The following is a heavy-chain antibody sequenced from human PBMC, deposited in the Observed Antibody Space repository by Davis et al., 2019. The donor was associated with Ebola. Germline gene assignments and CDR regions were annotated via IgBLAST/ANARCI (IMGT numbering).Heavy chain of an antibody. CDR1: GGSFSGYY. Sequence: PSETLSLTCAVYGGSFSGYYWSWIRQPPGKGLEWIGEINHSGSTNYNPSLKSRVTISVDTSKNQFSLKLSSVTAADTAVYYCARYRHYDFWSGYYENWFGPWGQGTLVTVSS. J-gene: IGHJ5*02. CDR2: INHSGST. CDR3: ARYRHYDFWSGYYENWFGP. V-gene: IGHV4-34*01. D-gene: IGHD3-3*01.